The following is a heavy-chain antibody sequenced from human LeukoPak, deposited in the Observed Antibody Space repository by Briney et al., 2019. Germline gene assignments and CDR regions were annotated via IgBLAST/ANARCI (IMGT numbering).Heavy chain of an antibody. CDR2: INHSGST. CDR1: GGSFSGYY. Sequence: SSETLSLTCAVYGGSFSGYYWSWIRQPPGKGLEWIGEINHSGSTNYNPSLKSRVTISVDTSKNQFSLRLSSVTAADTAVYYCARTRGAGYSYGFNYYYYMDVWGKGTTVTVSS. J-gene: IGHJ6*03. CDR3: ARTRGAGYSYGFNYYYYMDV. D-gene: IGHD5-18*01. V-gene: IGHV4-34*01.